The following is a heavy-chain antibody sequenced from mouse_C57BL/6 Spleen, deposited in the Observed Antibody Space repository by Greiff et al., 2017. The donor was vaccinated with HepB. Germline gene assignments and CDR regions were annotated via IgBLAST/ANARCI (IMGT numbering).Heavy chain of an antibody. CDR3: ARRGGDYAMDY. CDR2: IYPGDGDT. Sequence: VHLVESGPELVKPGASVKISCKASGYAFSSSWMNWVKQRPGKGLEWIGRIYPGDGDTNYNGKFKGKATLTADKSSSTAYMQLSSLTSEDSAVYFCARRGGDYAMDYWGQGTSVTVSS. J-gene: IGHJ4*01. V-gene: IGHV1-82*01. CDR1: GYAFSSSW.